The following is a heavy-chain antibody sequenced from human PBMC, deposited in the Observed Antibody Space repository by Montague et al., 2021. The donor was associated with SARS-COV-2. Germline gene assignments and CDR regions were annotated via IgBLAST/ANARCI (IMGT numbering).Heavy chain of an antibody. CDR3: ARDDIVLQGVTKGMDV. CDR1: GGSISSSNYY. Sequence: SETLSLTCTVSGGSISSSNYYWGWIRQPPGKGLEWIGNMYCSGSTYYNPSLESRVTISIDTSKNQFSLKLSSVTAADTAVYYCARDDIVLQGVTKGMDVWGQGTTVTVSS. J-gene: IGHJ6*02. CDR2: MYCSGST. V-gene: IGHV4-39*07. D-gene: IGHD3-10*01.